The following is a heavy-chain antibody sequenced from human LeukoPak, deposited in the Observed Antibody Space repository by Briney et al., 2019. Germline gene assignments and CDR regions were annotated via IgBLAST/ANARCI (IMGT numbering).Heavy chain of an antibody. CDR1: GGTFSSYA. Sequence: ASVKVSCKVSGGTFSSYAISWVRQAPGQGLEWMGRIIPILGIANYAQKFQGRVTITADKSTSTAYMELSSLRSEDTAVYYCARGGDCSGGSCYQTIDYWGQGTLVTVSS. D-gene: IGHD2-15*01. CDR2: IIPILGIA. V-gene: IGHV1-69*04. CDR3: ARGGDCSGGSCYQTIDY. J-gene: IGHJ4*02.